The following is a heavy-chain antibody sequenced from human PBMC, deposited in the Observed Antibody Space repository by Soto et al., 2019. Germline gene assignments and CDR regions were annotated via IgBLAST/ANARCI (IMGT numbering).Heavy chain of an antibody. J-gene: IGHJ5*02. Sequence: QVQLVQSGAEVKKPGASVKVSCKASGYTFTSYGISWVRQAPGQGLEWMGWISAYNGNTNYAQKLQGRVTMTTDTSTSTAYTEPRSLRSDATAVYYFAGDPVGGNWFDPWGQGTLVTVSS. D-gene: IGHD1-26*01. V-gene: IGHV1-18*01. CDR3: AGDPVGGNWFDP. CDR1: GYTFTSYG. CDR2: ISAYNGNT.